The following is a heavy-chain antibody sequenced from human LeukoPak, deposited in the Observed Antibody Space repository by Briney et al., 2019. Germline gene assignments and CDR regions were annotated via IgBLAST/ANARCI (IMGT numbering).Heavy chain of an antibody. CDR3: TTDKYYYDSSGYYFILDY. V-gene: IGHV3-15*01. D-gene: IGHD3-22*01. Sequence: PSETLSLTCTVSGGSISSYYWSWIRQPAGKGLEWVGRIKSKTDGGTTDYAAPVKGRFTISRDDSKNTLYLQMNSPKTEDTAVYYCTTDKYYYDSSGYYFILDYWGQGTLVTVSS. J-gene: IGHJ4*02. CDR1: GGSISSYY. CDR2: IKSKTDGGTT.